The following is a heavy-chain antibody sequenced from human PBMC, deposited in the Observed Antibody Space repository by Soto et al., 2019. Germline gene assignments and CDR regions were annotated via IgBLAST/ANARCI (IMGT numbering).Heavy chain of an antibody. CDR3: AREDSILIPAVSDF. J-gene: IGHJ4*02. Sequence: PGGSLRLSCTVSGFAFNNYGINWVRQAPGKGLEWVSSISKSDYTYYSDSVKGRFTISRDNAKNSVSLQMTTLRVEDTAVYYCAREDSILIPAVSDFWCQGTLVTVSS. CDR1: GFAFNNYG. CDR2: ISKSDYT. V-gene: IGHV3-21*01. D-gene: IGHD2-2*01.